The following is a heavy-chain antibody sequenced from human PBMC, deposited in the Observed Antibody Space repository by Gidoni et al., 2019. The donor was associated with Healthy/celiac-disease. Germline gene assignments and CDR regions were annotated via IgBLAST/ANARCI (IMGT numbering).Heavy chain of an antibody. Sequence: EVQLVESGGGLVQPGRSLRLSCAASGFTFDDYAMHWVRQAPGKGLEWVSGISWNSGSIGYADSVQGRFTISRDNAKNSLYLQMNSLRAEDTALYYCAKDMGGDYYYYGMDVWGQGTTVTVSS. CDR2: ISWNSGSI. CDR3: AKDMGGDYYYYGMDV. J-gene: IGHJ6*02. D-gene: IGHD3-16*01. CDR1: GFTFDDYA. V-gene: IGHV3-9*01.